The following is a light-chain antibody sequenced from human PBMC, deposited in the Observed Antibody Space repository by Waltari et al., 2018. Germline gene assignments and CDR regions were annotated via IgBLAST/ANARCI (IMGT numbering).Light chain of an antibody. CDR2: AAR. Sequence: QCALTHPASVSGSPGQSITLPCPATSSDVGSYNLVSRDQQHPGKAPKLMIYAARKRPSGFSNRFSGSKAGNTASLTISGLQAEDEADYYCSSYAGNCNLVVFGGGTKLTVL. CDR1: SSDVGSYNL. CDR3: SSYAGNCNLVV. J-gene: IGLJ2*01. V-gene: IGLV2-23*01.